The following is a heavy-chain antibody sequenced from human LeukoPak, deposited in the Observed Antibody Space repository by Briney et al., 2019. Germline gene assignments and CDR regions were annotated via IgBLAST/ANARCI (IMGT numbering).Heavy chain of an antibody. CDR1: GFTFSRHD. D-gene: IGHD6-13*01. CDR2: ISYDGSNK. CDR3: AKGVSSSWSNDAFDI. J-gene: IGHJ3*02. Sequence: GGSLRLSCVASGFTFSRHDMNWVRQALGKGLEWVAVISYDGSNKYYADSVKGRFTISRDNSKNTLYLQMNSLRTEDAAVYYCAKGVSSSWSNDAFDIWGQGTMVTVSS. V-gene: IGHV3-30*18.